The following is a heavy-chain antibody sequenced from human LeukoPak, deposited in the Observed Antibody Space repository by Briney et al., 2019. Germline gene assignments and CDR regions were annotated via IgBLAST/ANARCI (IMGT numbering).Heavy chain of an antibody. Sequence: SETLSLTCTVSGGSISSGDYYWSWIRQPPGKGLEWIGYIYYSGSTYYNPSLKSRVTISVDTSKNPFSLKLSSVTAADTAVYYCARAKYYYDSSGSVNYFDYWGQGTLVTVSS. D-gene: IGHD3-22*01. CDR2: IYYSGST. J-gene: IGHJ4*02. CDR3: ARAKYYYDSSGSVNYFDY. V-gene: IGHV4-30-4*08. CDR1: GGSISSGDYY.